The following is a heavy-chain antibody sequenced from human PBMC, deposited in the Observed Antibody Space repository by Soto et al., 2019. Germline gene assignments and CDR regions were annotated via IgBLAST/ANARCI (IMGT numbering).Heavy chain of an antibody. V-gene: IGHV3-66*01. J-gene: IGHJ2*01. CDR3: SRNWGNRYFNV. CDR1: GFTVSNNY. Sequence: EVQLVESGGGLVQPGGSLRLSFAASGFTVSNNYVSWVRQAPGKGLEWVSVIYRDGSTYCADSVKGRFTISRDNSKNTLFLQMNSLRAEDTAVYYCSRNWGNRYFNVWGRGTLVTVSS. CDR2: IYRDGST. D-gene: IGHD7-27*01.